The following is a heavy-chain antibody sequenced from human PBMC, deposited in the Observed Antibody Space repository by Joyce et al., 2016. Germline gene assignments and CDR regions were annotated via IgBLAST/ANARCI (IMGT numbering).Heavy chain of an antibody. CDR1: GFTFSSYS. CDR2: LSSSSSDI. J-gene: IGHJ4*02. D-gene: IGHD2-8*01. V-gene: IGHV3-21*01. CDR3: ARSSYTNGIFDY. Sequence: EVQLVESGGGLVKPGGSLRLSCAASGFTFSSYSMSWVHQAPGKGLEWVSALSSSSSDIKYTDSVKGRFTISRDNAKNSLYLQMNSLRVEDTAVYYCARSSYTNGIFDYWGQGTLVTVSS.